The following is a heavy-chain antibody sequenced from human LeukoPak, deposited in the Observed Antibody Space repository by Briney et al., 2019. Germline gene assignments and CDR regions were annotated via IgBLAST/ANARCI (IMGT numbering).Heavy chain of an antibody. Sequence: SETLSLTCTVSGGSIRSIDSYWGWIRQPPGKGLEWIGSGFYSGSTYYNPSLKSRVTISVDTSKNQFSLKLRSVTAADTAVYYCARDVRITMVRGVIDWGQGTLVTVSS. D-gene: IGHD3-10*01. CDR3: ARDVRITMVRGVID. CDR2: GFYSGST. CDR1: GGSIRSIDSY. V-gene: IGHV4-39*07. J-gene: IGHJ4*02.